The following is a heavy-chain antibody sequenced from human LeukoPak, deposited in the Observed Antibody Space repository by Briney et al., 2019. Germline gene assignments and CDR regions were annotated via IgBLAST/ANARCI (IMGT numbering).Heavy chain of an antibody. CDR1: GDSVSSNSAA. V-gene: IGHV6-1*01. CDR3: ARGSRVYNWNGSPRLDY. Sequence: SQTLSLTCAISGDSVSSNSAAWNWIRQSPSRGLEWLGSTYFRSTWNNDYAVSVQSRISINADTSKNQFSLQLNSVTPEDTAVYYCARGSRVYNWNGSPRLDYWGQGTLVTVSS. J-gene: IGHJ4*02. CDR2: TYFRSTWNN. D-gene: IGHD1-20*01.